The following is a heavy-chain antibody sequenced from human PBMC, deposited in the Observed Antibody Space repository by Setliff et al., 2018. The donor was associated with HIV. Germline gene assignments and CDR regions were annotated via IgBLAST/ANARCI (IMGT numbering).Heavy chain of an antibody. V-gene: IGHV3-33*08. CDR2: IWYDGSNK. CDR1: GFAFSDYA. D-gene: IGHD2-21*01. J-gene: IGHJ4*02. CDR3: SGEFGSPPDLYY. Sequence: RLSCAASGFAFSDYAMNWVRQAPGKGLEWVAVIWYDGSNKYYADSVKGRFTISRDNSKNTLYLQMNSLRAEDTAVYYCSGEFGSPPDLYYWGQGTLVTVSS.